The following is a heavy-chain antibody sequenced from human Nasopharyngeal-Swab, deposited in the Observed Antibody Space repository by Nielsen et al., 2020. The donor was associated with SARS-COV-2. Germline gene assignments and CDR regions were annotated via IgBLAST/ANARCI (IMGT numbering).Heavy chain of an antibody. CDR2: IIPIFGTA. CDR3: ARGPSSGYYLYAFDI. D-gene: IGHD3-22*01. Sequence: WVRQAPGRGLEWMGGIIPIFGTANYAQKFQGRVTITADESTSTAYMELSSLRSEDTAVYYCARGPSSGYYLYAFDIWGQGTTVTVSS. V-gene: IGHV1-69*01. J-gene: IGHJ3*02.